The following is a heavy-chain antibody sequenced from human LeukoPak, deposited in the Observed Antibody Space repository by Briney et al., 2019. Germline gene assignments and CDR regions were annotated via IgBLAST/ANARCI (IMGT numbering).Heavy chain of an antibody. D-gene: IGHD6-13*01. Sequence: GGSLGLSCAASGFTFDDYAMHWVRQAPGKGLEWVSGISWNSGSIGHADSVKGRFTISRDNAKNSLYLQMNSLRAEDTALYYCAKDIAAAGTGDWFDPWGQGTLVTVSS. V-gene: IGHV3-9*01. CDR1: GFTFDDYA. J-gene: IGHJ5*02. CDR2: ISWNSGSI. CDR3: AKDIAAAGTGDWFDP.